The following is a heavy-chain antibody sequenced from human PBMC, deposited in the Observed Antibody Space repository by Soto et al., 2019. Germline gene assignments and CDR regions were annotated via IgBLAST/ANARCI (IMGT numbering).Heavy chain of an antibody. CDR3: ARHGRGGGYSGYAE. J-gene: IGHJ4*02. CDR1: GYSFNTYW. D-gene: IGHD5-12*01. Sequence: GESLKISCQASGYSFNTYWIGWVRQMPGKGLEWMGIIYPGDSDIRYSPSFQGQVTISADKSISTAYLQWSRLKASDTAIYYCARHGRGGGYSGYAEWGQGTLVTVSS. CDR2: IYPGDSDI. V-gene: IGHV5-51*01.